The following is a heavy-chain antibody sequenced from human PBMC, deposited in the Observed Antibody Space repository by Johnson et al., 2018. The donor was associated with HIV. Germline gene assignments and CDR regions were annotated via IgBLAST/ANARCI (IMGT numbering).Heavy chain of an antibody. V-gene: IGHV3-20*04. CDR1: GFTFDDYG. CDR3: ANALGI. Sequence: VQLVESGGGVVRPGGSLRLSCAASGFTFDDYGMSWVRQAPGKGLEWVSGISGSGGSTYYADSVQGRFTISRDNSKNTLYLHMNNLTAEDTAVYYCANALGIWGQGTMVTVSS. J-gene: IGHJ3*02. CDR2: ISGSGGST.